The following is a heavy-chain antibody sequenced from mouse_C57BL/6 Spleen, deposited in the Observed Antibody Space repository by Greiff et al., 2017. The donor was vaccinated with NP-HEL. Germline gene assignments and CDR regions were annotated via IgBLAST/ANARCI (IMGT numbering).Heavy chain of an antibody. J-gene: IGHJ3*01. CDR2: INPNNGGT. V-gene: IGHV1-26*01. CDR1: GYTFTDYY. Sequence: EVQLQQSGPELVKPGASVKISCKASGYTFTDYYMNWVKQSHGKSLEWIGDINPNNGGTSYNQKFKGKATLTVDKSSSTAYMELRSLTSEDSAVYYCARSLLRGGAWFAYWGQGTLVTVSA. CDR3: ARSLLRGGAWFAY. D-gene: IGHD1-1*01.